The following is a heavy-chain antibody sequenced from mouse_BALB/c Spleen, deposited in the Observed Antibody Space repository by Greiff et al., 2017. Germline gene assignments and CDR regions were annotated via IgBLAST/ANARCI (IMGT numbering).Heavy chain of an antibody. CDR1: GYSFTSYY. J-gene: IGHJ4*01. CDR2: IDPFNGGT. Sequence: EVQLQQSGPELMKPGASVKISCKASGYSFTSYYMHWVKQSHGKSLEWIGYIDPFNGGTSYNQKFKGKATLTVDKSSSTAYMHLSSLTSEDSAVYYCARGRYAMDYWGQGTSVTVSS. D-gene: IGHD1-1*01. V-gene: IGHV1S135*01. CDR3: ARGRYAMDY.